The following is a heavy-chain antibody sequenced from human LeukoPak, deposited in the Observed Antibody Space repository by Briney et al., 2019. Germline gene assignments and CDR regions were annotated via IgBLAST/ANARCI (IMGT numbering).Heavy chain of an antibody. Sequence: TGGSLRLSCAASGFTFSSYSMNWVRQAPGEGLEWVSYISSSSSTIYYADSVKGRFTISRDNAKNSLYLQMNSLRDEDTAVYYCARDNQYYDILTGYYAQYYYYGMDVWGQGTTVTVS. D-gene: IGHD3-9*01. CDR2: ISSSSSTI. J-gene: IGHJ6*02. CDR3: ARDNQYYDILTGYYAQYYYYGMDV. CDR1: GFTFSSYS. V-gene: IGHV3-48*02.